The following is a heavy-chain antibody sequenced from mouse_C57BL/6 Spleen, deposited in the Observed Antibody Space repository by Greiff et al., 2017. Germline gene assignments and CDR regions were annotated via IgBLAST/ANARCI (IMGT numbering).Heavy chain of an antibody. Sequence: VQVVESGAELARPGASVKMSCKASGYTFTSYTMHWVKQRPGQGLEWIGYINPSSGYTKYNQKFKDKATLTADKSSSTAYMQLSSLTSEDSAVYYCARREASTVVAHWYFDVWGTGTTVTVSS. CDR3: ARREASTVVAHWYFDV. D-gene: IGHD1-1*01. J-gene: IGHJ1*03. CDR1: GYTFTSYT. V-gene: IGHV1-4*01. CDR2: INPSSGYT.